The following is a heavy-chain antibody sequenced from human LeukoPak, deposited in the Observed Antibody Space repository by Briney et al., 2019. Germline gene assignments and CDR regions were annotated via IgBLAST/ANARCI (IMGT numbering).Heavy chain of an antibody. V-gene: IGHV4-59*01. J-gene: IGHJ4*02. CDR2: IFHTGST. Sequence: SETLSLTCTVSGGSITNYYWSWIRQPPGTGLEWIGYIFHTGSTNYNPSLKSRVTISVDTSKNQFSLKLRSMTAADTAVYYCARDLGPSRGFDYWGQGTLLTVSS. CDR1: GGSITNYY. D-gene: IGHD3-10*01. CDR3: ARDLGPSRGFDY.